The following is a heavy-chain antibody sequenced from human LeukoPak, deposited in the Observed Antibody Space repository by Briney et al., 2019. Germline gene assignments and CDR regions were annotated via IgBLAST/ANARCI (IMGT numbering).Heavy chain of an antibody. CDR2: INSDGSSI. V-gene: IGHV3-74*01. CDR1: GFTFSSYW. Sequence: GGSLRLSCKASGFTFSSYWMHWVRQAPGKGLVWVSRINSDGSSISYADSVKGRFTISRDNAKNTLYLQMNSLRAEDTAVYYCARGDCSSTSCRQDFDPWGQGTLVTVSS. D-gene: IGHD2-2*01. J-gene: IGHJ5*02. CDR3: ARGDCSSTSCRQDFDP.